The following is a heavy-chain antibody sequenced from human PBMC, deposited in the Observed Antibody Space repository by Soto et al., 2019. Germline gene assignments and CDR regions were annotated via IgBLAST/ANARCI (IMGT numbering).Heavy chain of an antibody. V-gene: IGHV3-23*01. CDR3: ARIHDTSANFDY. D-gene: IGHD1-1*01. CDR2: ISGSGGST. CDR1: RVSVSISA. Sequence: HAGSLGIFCAACRVSVSISAMGLVCQAPGKGLEWVSAISGSGGSTYYADSVKGRLTISRDNSRTTLYLQMNSLRAEDTAVYYCARIHDTSANFDYWGQGTLVTVSS. J-gene: IGHJ4*02.